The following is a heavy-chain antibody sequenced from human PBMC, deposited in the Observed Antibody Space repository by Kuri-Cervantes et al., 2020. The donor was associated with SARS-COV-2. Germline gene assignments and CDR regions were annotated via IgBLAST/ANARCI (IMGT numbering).Heavy chain of an antibody. V-gene: IGHV3-21*01. D-gene: IGHD7-27*01. Sequence: GGSLRLSCAASGFTFSSYSMNWVRQAPGKGLEWVSSISSSSSYIYYADSVKGRFTISRDNAKNSLYLQMNSLRAEDTAVYYCARTTGDPIYYYYGMDVWGQGTTVTVSS. CDR3: ARTTGDPIYYYYGMDV. CDR2: ISSSSSYI. J-gene: IGHJ6*02. CDR1: GFTFSSYS.